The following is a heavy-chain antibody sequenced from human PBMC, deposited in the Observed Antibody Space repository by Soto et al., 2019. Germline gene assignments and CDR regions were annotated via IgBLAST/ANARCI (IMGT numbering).Heavy chain of an antibody. V-gene: IGHV3-72*01. Sequence: EVQLVESGGGLVQPGGSLRLSCAASGFTFSDHYMDWVRQAPGKGLEWVGRIRNKANRYTTEYAASVKGRFTVSRDDSKNSLYLQMSSLKIEDTAVYYGARGQRGHGFDYWGQGTLVTVSS. D-gene: IGHD3-10*01. J-gene: IGHJ4*02. CDR3: ARGQRGHGFDY. CDR1: GFTFSDHY. CDR2: IRNKANRYTT.